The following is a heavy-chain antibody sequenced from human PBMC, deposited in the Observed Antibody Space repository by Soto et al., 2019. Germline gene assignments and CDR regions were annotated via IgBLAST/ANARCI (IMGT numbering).Heavy chain of an antibody. J-gene: IGHJ5*02. CDR1: GYSFTSYW. V-gene: IGHV5-10-1*01. Sequence: PGDSLKISCRGSGYSFTSYWISWVRQMPGKGLEWMGRIDPSDSYTNYSPSFQGHVTISADKSISTAYLQWSSLKASDTAMYYCATHPWIQLWLPSFDPWGQGTLVTVSS. D-gene: IGHD5-18*01. CDR3: ATHPWIQLWLPSFDP. CDR2: IDPSDSYT.